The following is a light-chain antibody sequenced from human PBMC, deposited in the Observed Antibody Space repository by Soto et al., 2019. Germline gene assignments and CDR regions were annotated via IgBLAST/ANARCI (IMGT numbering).Light chain of an antibody. Sequence: DIQMTQSPSSLSASVGDRVTITCQASQDISNYLRWYQQRPGKAPKLMIYDSSTLETGVPSRFSGGGSGTHFTFTISSLQPEDIATYYCQQSDSLPLTFGGGTKVDIK. CDR2: DSS. CDR1: QDISNY. V-gene: IGKV1-33*01. J-gene: IGKJ4*01. CDR3: QQSDSLPLT.